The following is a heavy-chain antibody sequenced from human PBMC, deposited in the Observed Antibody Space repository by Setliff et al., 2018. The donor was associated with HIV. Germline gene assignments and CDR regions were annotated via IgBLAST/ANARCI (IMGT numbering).Heavy chain of an antibody. CDR2: IKQDGSDM. Sequence: GGSLRLSCVASGLPFYNYWMTWLRRAPGRGLEWVANIKQDGSDMHYIESVKGRFTIFRDNAKNSVFLQMNSLRAEDTGVYYCARAPYARSNWFDPWGQGTLVTVSS. J-gene: IGHJ5*02. V-gene: IGHV3-7*01. D-gene: IGHD4-17*01. CDR1: GLPFYNYW. CDR3: ARAPYARSNWFDP.